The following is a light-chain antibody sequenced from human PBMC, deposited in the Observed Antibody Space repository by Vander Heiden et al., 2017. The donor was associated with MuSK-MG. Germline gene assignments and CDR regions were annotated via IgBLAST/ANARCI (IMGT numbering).Light chain of an antibody. Sequence: IQMTQSTSSLSASVGDRVTITCLASQSINSYLNWYQQKPGKAPKLLIYFASSVATGVPSRFSGSGSGTDFTLTISSLQPEDFAAYYCLQTHSTPPTFGQGTKVEIK. J-gene: IGKJ1*01. CDR3: LQTHSTPPT. CDR1: QSINSY. CDR2: FAS. V-gene: IGKV1-39*01.